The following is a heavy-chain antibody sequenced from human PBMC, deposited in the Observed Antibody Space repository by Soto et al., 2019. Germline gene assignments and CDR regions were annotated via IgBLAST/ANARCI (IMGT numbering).Heavy chain of an antibody. V-gene: IGHV5-51*01. D-gene: IGHD6-6*01. CDR1: GYSFTSYW. CDR2: IYPGDSDT. Sequence: GESLKISCKGSGYSFTSYWIGWVRQMPGKGLEWMGIIYPGDSDTRYSPSFQGQVTISADKSISTAYLQWSSLKASDTAMYYCARLGSIEARRHWFDPWGQGTLVTVSS. CDR3: ARLGSIEARRHWFDP. J-gene: IGHJ5*02.